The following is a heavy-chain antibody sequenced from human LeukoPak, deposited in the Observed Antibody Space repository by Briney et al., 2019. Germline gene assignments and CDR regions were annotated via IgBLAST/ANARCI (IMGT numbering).Heavy chain of an antibody. Sequence: SETLSLTCTVSYGSISDISYYWGWIRQPPGTGLEWIGSIYYSGRTYYNSSLKSRVTISVDTSKNQFSLKVTSVTAADTAVYYCAKAGRGLAFDIWGQGTMVTVSS. CDR2: IYYSGRT. CDR3: AKAGRGLAFDI. V-gene: IGHV4-39*01. J-gene: IGHJ3*02. D-gene: IGHD3-10*01. CDR1: YGSISDISYY.